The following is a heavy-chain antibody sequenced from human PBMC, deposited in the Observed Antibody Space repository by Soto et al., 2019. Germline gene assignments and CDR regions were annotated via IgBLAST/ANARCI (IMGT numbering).Heavy chain of an antibody. CDR3: VRQGFGRLHGLVDV. D-gene: IGHD4-4*01. V-gene: IGHV4-59*08. CDR2: IDSSGGT. CDR1: DDSSSIYK. Sequence: SDTLSLTCTVSDDSSSIYKWSWIRQPPGRRLEWIGYIDSSGGTSYNPSLQSRVTISVDTSTKQFSLKLSSVTAADTAVYYCVRQGFGRLHGLVDVWGQGTTVTVSS. J-gene: IGHJ6*02.